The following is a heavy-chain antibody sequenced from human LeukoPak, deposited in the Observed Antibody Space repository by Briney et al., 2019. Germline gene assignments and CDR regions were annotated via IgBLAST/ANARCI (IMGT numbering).Heavy chain of an antibody. V-gene: IGHV3-21*01. CDR1: GLTFSTYT. D-gene: IGHD3-3*01. J-gene: IGHJ3*02. CDR2: ISSNGYYI. Sequence: GGSLRLSCAASGLTFSTYTINWVRQAPGKGLEWVSSISSNGYYIYYAGSVRGRFTISRDNAKNSLYLQMNSLRAEDTALYYCAREGLRTERSDTDAFDIWGQGTMVTVSS. CDR3: AREGLRTERSDTDAFDI.